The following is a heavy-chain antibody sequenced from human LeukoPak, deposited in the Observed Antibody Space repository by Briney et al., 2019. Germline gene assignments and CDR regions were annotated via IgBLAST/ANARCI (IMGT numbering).Heavy chain of an antibody. J-gene: IGHJ6*02. Sequence: PQTLSLTCTVSGGSISSGGYYWSWIRQHPGKGLEWIGYIYYSGSTYYNPSLKSRVTISVDTSKNQFSLKLSSVTAADTAVYYCASSIVVPAAMPSVYYYGMDVWGQGTTVTLSS. D-gene: IGHD2-2*01. V-gene: IGHV4-31*03. CDR2: IYYSGST. CDR1: GGSISSGGYY. CDR3: ASSIVVPAAMPSVYYYGMDV.